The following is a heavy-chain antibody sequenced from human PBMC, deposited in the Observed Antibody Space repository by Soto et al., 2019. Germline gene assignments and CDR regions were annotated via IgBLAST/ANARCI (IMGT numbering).Heavy chain of an antibody. CDR1: GFTFSSYA. V-gene: IGHV3-23*01. CDR3: AKSMVGGSQEEYGMDV. Sequence: GGSLRLSCAASGFTFSSYAMSWVRQAPGKGLEWVSAISGSGGSTYYADSVKGRFTISRDNSKNTLYLQMTSLRAEDRAVYYCAKSMVGGSQEEYGMDVWGQGTTVTVSS. CDR2: ISGSGGST. D-gene: IGHD3-10*02. J-gene: IGHJ6*02.